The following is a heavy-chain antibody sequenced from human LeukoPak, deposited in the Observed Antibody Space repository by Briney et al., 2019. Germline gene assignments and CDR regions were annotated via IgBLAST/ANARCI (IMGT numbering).Heavy chain of an antibody. J-gene: IGHJ4*02. Sequence: PGGSLRLSCAASGFTFSTYSMNWVRQAPGKGLEWVSVLSSSSTYIYYSDSVRGRFTISRDNAKNSLYLQMNSLRAEDTAVYYCARGYPHGAYFDYWGQGALVTVSS. CDR2: LSSSSTYI. D-gene: IGHD2-15*01. CDR1: GFTFSTYS. CDR3: ARGYPHGAYFDY. V-gene: IGHV3-21*01.